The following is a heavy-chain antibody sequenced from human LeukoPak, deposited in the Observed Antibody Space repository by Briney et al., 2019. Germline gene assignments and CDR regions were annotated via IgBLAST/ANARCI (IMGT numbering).Heavy chain of an antibody. CDR2: IIPIFGTA. CDR1: GGTFSSYA. CDR3: ARGRFLEWLLYHPTFDY. D-gene: IGHD3-3*01. Sequence: SVKVSCKASGGTFSSYAVSWVRQAPGQGLEWMGGIIPIFGTANYAQKFQGRVTITADESTSTAYMELSSLRSEDTAVHYCARGRFLEWLLYHPTFDYWGQGTLVTVSS. V-gene: IGHV1-69*13. J-gene: IGHJ4*02.